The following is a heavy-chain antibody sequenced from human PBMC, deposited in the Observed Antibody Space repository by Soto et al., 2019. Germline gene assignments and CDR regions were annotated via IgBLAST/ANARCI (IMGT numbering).Heavy chain of an antibody. Sequence: ASVKVSCKASGYIFSNYGISWVRQAPGQGLEWMGWISTYNANTYYAQKFQGRVTMTTDTSTSTAYMELRSLRSDDAAVFYCARERDGSSWSSAESLQYWGQGTLVTVSS. D-gene: IGHD6-13*01. CDR3: ARERDGSSWSSAESLQY. CDR2: ISTYNANT. CDR1: GYIFSNYG. J-gene: IGHJ1*01. V-gene: IGHV1-18*01.